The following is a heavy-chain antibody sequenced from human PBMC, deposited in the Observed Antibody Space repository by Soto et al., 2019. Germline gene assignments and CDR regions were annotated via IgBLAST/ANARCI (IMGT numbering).Heavy chain of an antibody. Sequence: QVQLQESGPGLVKPSGTLSLTCAVSSGSVFSSNWWSWVRLPPGKGLEWIGETRNSGGANYNPSLKSRVTITVDWSSNRIFLELSSVTASDTAVYYCASHLVMAGTRGFDHWGLGTRVTVSS. CDR2: TRNSGGA. CDR3: ASHLVMAGTRGFDH. V-gene: IGHV4-4*02. D-gene: IGHD6-19*01. CDR1: SGSVFSSNW. J-gene: IGHJ4*02.